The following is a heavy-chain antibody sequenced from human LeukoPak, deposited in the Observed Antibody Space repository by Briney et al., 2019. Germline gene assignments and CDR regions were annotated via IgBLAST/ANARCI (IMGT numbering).Heavy chain of an antibody. CDR2: IYHSGST. J-gene: IGHJ5*02. Sequence: PSGTLSLTCAVSGGSISSSNWWSWVRQPPGKGLEWIGEIYHSGSTNYNPSLKSRVTISVDKSKNQFSLKLSSVTAADTAVYYCARGGDHYYGSGSYCWFDPWGQGTLVTVSS. CDR3: ARGGDHYYGSGSYCWFDP. D-gene: IGHD3-10*01. CDR1: GGSISSSNW. V-gene: IGHV4-4*02.